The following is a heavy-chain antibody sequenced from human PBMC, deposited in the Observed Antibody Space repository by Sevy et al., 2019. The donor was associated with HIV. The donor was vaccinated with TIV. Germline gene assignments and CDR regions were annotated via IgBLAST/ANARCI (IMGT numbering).Heavy chain of an antibody. D-gene: IGHD2-15*01. CDR1: GLTFSDYY. CDR2: IRNKPRGYTT. V-gene: IGHV3-72*01. J-gene: IGHJ4*02. Sequence: GGSLRLSCAVSGLTFSDYYMDWVRQAPGKGLEWVGRIRNKPRGYTTEYAASVKGRFIISRDDSKNSLYRQMNSLKIEDTAVYYCVAGRFGILDFWGQGTLVTVSS. CDR3: VAGRFGILDF.